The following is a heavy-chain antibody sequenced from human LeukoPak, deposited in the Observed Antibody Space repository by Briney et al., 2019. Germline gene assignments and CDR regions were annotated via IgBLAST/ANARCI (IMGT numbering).Heavy chain of an antibody. CDR1: GLIFSDQF. CDR3: VRVWMADYYMDV. CDR2: SSNRANSHAT. Sequence: PGGSLRLSCTGSGLIFSDQFLDWVRQAPGKGLEWIGRSSNRANSHATEYSASLKDRFTIFRDDLKNSLYLEMNSLKVEDSAVYYCVRVWMADYYMDVWGKGTTVTVSS. D-gene: IGHD5-24*01. V-gene: IGHV3-72*01. J-gene: IGHJ6*03.